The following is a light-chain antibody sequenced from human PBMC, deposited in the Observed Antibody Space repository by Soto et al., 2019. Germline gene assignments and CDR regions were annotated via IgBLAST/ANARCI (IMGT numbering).Light chain of an antibody. Sequence: DIPMTQSPSTLSGSVGDRVTITCRASQTISSWLAWYQQKPGKAPKLLIYKASTLKSGVPSRFSGSGSGTEFTLTISSVQADDFATYFCQHYNSYSEAFGQWTKVAVK. V-gene: IGKV1-5*03. CDR2: KAS. CDR3: QHYNSYSEA. J-gene: IGKJ1*01. CDR1: QTISSW.